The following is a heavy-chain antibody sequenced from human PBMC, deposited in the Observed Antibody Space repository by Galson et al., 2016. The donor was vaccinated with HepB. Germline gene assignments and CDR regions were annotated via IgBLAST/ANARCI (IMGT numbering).Heavy chain of an antibody. CDR2: IYPGESDS. J-gene: IGHJ4*02. CDR3: ARYGDAVADYRDHFDI. CDR1: GYSFSNHW. Sequence: QSGAEVKKPGESLRISCKGSGYSFSNHWIGWVRQMPGKGLEWVGIIYPGESDSRYSPSFQGHVTISADKSISTAYLQWTSLVASDTAIYYCARYGDAVADYRDHFDIWGQGTLVTVSS. V-gene: IGHV5-51*01. D-gene: IGHD6-19*01.